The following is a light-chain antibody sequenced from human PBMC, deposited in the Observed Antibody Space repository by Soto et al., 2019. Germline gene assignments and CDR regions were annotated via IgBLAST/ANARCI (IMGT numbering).Light chain of an antibody. CDR3: QQYYTSWWT. CDR1: QSVLSTSKNKNF. J-gene: IGKJ1*01. Sequence: DIVMTQSPDSLAVSLGERATIHCKSSQSVLSTSKNKNFLAWYQQKPGQPPRLLIHWASTRDSGVPDRFSGGGSGTDFTRTISSLQAEDGAVYYCQQYYTSWWTFGQGTKVEI. V-gene: IGKV4-1*01. CDR2: WAS.